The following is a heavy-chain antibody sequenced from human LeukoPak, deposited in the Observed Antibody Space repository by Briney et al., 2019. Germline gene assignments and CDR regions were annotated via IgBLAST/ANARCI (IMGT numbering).Heavy chain of an antibody. D-gene: IGHD3-22*01. CDR1: GFTFSSYW. CDR2: INSDGSST. J-gene: IGHJ6*02. Sequence: PGGSLRLSCAASGFTFSSYWMHWVRQAPGKGLVWVSRINSDGSSTSYADSVKGRLTISRDNAKNTLYLQMNSLRAEDTAVYYCARVPQDYYYDSSGYFGRGNYYYYGMDVWGQGTTVTVSS. CDR3: ARVPQDYYYDSSGYFGRGNYYYYGMDV. V-gene: IGHV3-74*01.